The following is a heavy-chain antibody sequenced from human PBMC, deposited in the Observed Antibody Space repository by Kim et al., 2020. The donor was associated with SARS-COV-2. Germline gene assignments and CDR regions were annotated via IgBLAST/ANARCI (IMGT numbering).Heavy chain of an antibody. V-gene: IGHV4-4*02. CDR3: ASNIGYCSSTSCYDHY. CDR2: IYHSGST. J-gene: IGHJ4*02. Sequence: SETLSLTCAVSGGSISSSNWWSWVRQPPGKGLEWIGEIYHSGSTNYNPSLKSRVTISVDKSKNQFSLKLSSVTAADTAVYYCASNIGYCSSTSCYDHYWGQGTLVTVSS. D-gene: IGHD2-2*01. CDR1: GGSISSSNW.